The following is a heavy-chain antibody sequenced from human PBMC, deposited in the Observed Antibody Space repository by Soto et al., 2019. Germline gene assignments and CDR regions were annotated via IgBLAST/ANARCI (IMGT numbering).Heavy chain of an antibody. Sequence: QVPLVQSGAEVKKPGASVKVSCKASGYTFTSYDINWVRQATAQGLEWMGWMNPNSGNTGYAQKFQGRVTMTRNTSISTAYMELSSLRSEDTAVYYCARGVNKVVPFDYWGQGTLVTVSS. D-gene: IGHD3-22*01. CDR2: MNPNSGNT. V-gene: IGHV1-8*01. CDR1: GYTFTSYD. J-gene: IGHJ4*02. CDR3: ARGVNKVVPFDY.